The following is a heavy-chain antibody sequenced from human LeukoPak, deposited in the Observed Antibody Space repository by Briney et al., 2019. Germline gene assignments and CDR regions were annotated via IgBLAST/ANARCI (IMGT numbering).Heavy chain of an antibody. CDR1: GGSFSGYY. D-gene: IGHD5-12*01. CDR2: INHSGST. V-gene: IGHV4-34*01. Sequence: SETLSLTCAVYGGSFSGYYWSWIRQPPGKGPEWIGEINHSGSTNYNPSLKSRVTISVDTSKNQFSLKLSSVTAADTAVYYCARSRRGYDYRLPFDYWGQGTLVTVSS. J-gene: IGHJ4*02. CDR3: ARSRRGYDYRLPFDY.